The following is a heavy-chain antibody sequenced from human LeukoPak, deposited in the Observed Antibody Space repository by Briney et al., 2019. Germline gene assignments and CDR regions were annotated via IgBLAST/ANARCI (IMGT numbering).Heavy chain of an antibody. CDR3: ARDNRLWFGELISNWFDP. Sequence: SETLSLTCAVYGGSFSDYYWSWIRQPPGKGLEWIGEISHSGSTNYNPSLKSRVTMSVDTSKNQFSLKLTSVTAADTAVYYCARDNRLWFGELISNWFDPWGQGTLVTVSS. J-gene: IGHJ5*02. CDR1: GGSFSDYY. D-gene: IGHD3-10*01. V-gene: IGHV4-34*01. CDR2: ISHSGST.